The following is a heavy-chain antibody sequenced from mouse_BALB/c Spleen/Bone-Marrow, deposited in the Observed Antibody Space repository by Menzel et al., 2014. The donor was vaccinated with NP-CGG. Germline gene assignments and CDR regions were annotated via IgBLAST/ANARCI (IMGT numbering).Heavy chain of an antibody. Sequence: VKLVESGPGLVAPSQSLSIPCTASGFSLPRFGVHWVRQPPGKGLEWLGIIWAGGTTNYNSALMSRLSISKDNSKSQVFLKMNSLQTDDTAMYYCARGDYDYAMDYWGQGTSVTVSS. CDR1: GFSLPRFG. V-gene: IGHV2-9*02. D-gene: IGHD2-4*01. CDR3: ARGDYDYAMDY. J-gene: IGHJ4*01. CDR2: IWAGGTT.